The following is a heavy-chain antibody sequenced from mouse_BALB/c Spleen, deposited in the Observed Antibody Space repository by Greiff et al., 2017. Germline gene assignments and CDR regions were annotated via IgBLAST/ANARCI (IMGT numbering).Heavy chain of an antibody. CDR3: ARWYYGSSYLFDY. V-gene: IGHV14-3*02. CDR1: GFNIKDTY. D-gene: IGHD1-1*01. J-gene: IGHJ2*01. CDR2: IDPANGNT. Sequence: VQLKESGAELVKPGASVKLSCTASGFNIKDTYMHWVKQRPEQGLEWIGRIDPANGNTKYDPKFQGKATITADTSSNTAYLQLSSLTSEDTAVYYCARWYYGSSYLFDYWGQGTTLTVSS.